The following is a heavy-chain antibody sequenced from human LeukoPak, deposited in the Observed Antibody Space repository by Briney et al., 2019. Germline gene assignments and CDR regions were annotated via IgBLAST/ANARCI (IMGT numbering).Heavy chain of an antibody. CDR3: ARATTLVRGAPFDY. J-gene: IGHJ4*02. CDR1: GGTFSSYA. CDR2: IIPILGIA. V-gene: IGHV1-69*04. D-gene: IGHD3-10*01. Sequence: SVKVSCKASGGTFSSYAISWVRQAPGQGLEWMGRIIPILGIANYAQKFQGRVTITADKSTSTAYMELSSLRSEDTAVYYCARATTLVRGAPFDYWGQGTLVTVSS.